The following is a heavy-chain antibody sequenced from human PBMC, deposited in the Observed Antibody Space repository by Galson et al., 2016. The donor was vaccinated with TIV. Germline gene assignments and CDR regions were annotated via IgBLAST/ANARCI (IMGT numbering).Heavy chain of an antibody. Sequence: SLRLSCAASGFTFSTYAMSWVRQAPGKGLEWVSAIIGTTGDTSYTDSVKGRFTISRDISKNTLFLQMNSLRAEDSAMYYCAKAKIGGGNNMVFDSWGQGTLVTVSS. CDR3: AKAKIGGGNNMVFDS. V-gene: IGHV3-23*01. CDR2: IIGTTGDT. D-gene: IGHD1/OR15-1a*01. J-gene: IGHJ5*01. CDR1: GFTFSTYA.